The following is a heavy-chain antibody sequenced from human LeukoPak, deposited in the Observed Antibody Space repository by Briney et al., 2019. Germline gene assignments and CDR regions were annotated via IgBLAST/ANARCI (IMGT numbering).Heavy chain of an antibody. CDR2: FDPEDGGT. Sequence: ASVKVSCKVSGYTLTELCMHWVLQAPGKGLEWMGGFDPEDGGTIYAQKFQGRLTMTEDTSTDTAYMELSSLRSEDTAVYYCATVFGPFLRPKYAFDIWGQGTMVTVSS. D-gene: IGHD3-3*02. J-gene: IGHJ3*02. V-gene: IGHV1-24*01. CDR3: ATVFGPFLRPKYAFDI. CDR1: GYTLTELC.